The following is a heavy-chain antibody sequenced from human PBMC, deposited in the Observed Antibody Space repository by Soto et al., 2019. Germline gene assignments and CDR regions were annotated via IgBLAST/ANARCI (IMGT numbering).Heavy chain of an antibody. CDR3: ARRSISTSLDRFDP. CDR2: IIPILGIA. Sequence: QVQLVQSGAEVKKPGSSVKVSCKASGGTFSSYTISWVRQAPGQGLEWMGRIIPILGIANYAQKFQFRVTITAYKSTTPANMELSRLSSDDTALYDCARRSISTSLDRFDPWGQGTLVTLPS. V-gene: IGHV1-69*02. CDR1: GGTFSSYT. J-gene: IGHJ5*02. D-gene: IGHD3-3*02.